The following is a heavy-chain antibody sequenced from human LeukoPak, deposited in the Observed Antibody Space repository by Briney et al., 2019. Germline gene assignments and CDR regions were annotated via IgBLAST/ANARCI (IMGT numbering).Heavy chain of an antibody. CDR1: GGSFSGYY. V-gene: IGHV4-34*01. Sequence: PSETLSLTCAVYGGSFSGYYWSWLRQPPGMGLEWIGEINHSGSTNYNPSLKSRATTSVDTSKNQFSLRLSSMTAADTAMYYCARGQKVDTAMLPYFDYWGQGTLVTVSS. J-gene: IGHJ4*02. D-gene: IGHD5-18*01. CDR3: ARGQKVDTAMLPYFDY. CDR2: INHSGST.